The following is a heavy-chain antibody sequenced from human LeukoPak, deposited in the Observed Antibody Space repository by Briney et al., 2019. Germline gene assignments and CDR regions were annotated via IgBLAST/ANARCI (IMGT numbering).Heavy chain of an antibody. CDR1: GGSISSGSYY. Sequence: PSETLSLTCTVSGGSISSGSYYWSWIRQPAGKGLEWIGRVYTSGSTNYNPSLKSRVTISIDTSKNQFSLNLSSVTAVDTAFYYCARGGYRDGDVEWGQGTLVTVSS. J-gene: IGHJ4*02. CDR3: ARGGYRDGDVE. CDR2: VYTSGST. V-gene: IGHV4-61*02. D-gene: IGHD5-18*01.